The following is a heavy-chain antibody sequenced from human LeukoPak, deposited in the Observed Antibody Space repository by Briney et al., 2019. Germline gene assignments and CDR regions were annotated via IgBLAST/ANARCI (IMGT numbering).Heavy chain of an antibody. Sequence: SETLSLTCTVSGGSISSYYWSWIRLPPGKGLEWIGYIYYSGSTNYNPSLKSRVTISVDTSKNQFSLKLSSVTAADTAVYYCARGSYGDYGWYFDLWGRGTLVTVSS. CDR3: ARGSYGDYGWYFDL. J-gene: IGHJ2*01. CDR2: IYYSGST. V-gene: IGHV4-59*01. D-gene: IGHD4-17*01. CDR1: GGSISSYY.